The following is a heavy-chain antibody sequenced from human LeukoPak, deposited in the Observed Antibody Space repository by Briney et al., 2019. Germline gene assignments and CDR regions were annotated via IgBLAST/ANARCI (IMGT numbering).Heavy chain of an antibody. CDR3: ARPRQWLVRAPDAFDI. J-gene: IGHJ3*02. CDR2: INHSGST. CDR1: GGSFSGYY. Sequence: SETLSLTCAAYGGSFSGYYWSWIRQPPGKGLEWIGEINHSGSTNYNPSLKSRVTISVDTSKNQFSLKLSSVTAADTAVHYCARPRQWLVRAPDAFDIWGQGTMVTVSS. D-gene: IGHD6-19*01. V-gene: IGHV4-34*01.